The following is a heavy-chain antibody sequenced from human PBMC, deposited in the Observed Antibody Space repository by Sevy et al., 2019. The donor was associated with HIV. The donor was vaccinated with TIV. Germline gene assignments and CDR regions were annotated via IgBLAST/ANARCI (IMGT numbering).Heavy chain of an antibody. Sequence: SETLSLTCAVSNYSISSGYYWGWIRQPPGKGLEWIGNGYHGGSTYYNPSLQSRVTISLDTSKNHFALRLGSVTAADAAVYYWARASGGDRLDYYGMDVWGQGTTVTVSS. V-gene: IGHV4-38-2*01. CDR2: GYHGGST. J-gene: IGHJ6*02. D-gene: IGHD2-21*02. CDR3: ARASGGDRLDYYGMDV. CDR1: NYSISSGYY.